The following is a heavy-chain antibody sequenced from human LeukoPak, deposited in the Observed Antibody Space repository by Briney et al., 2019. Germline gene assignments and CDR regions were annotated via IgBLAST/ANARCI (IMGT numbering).Heavy chain of an antibody. J-gene: IGHJ4*02. D-gene: IGHD3-22*01. CDR2: ISATFGST. CDR1: GLTFSSYA. Sequence: QPGGSLRLSCAASGLTFSSYAMTWVRQAPGKGLEWVSSISATFGSTYYADSVKGRFTISRDNSNNTLYLQMNSLRAEDTAVYYCAKDPYTYYYDSSGYNFDYWGQGTLVTVSS. CDR3: AKDPYTYYYDSSGYNFDY. V-gene: IGHV3-23*01.